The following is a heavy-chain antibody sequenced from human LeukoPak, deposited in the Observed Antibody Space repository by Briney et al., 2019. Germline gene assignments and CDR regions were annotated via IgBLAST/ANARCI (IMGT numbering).Heavy chain of an antibody. V-gene: IGHV3-20*04. CDR3: ARDPGSPRYCSSTSCYLYY. D-gene: IGHD2-2*01. J-gene: IGHJ4*02. CDR1: GFTFDDYG. Sequence: PGGSLRLSCAAPGFTFDDYGMSWVRQAPGKGLEWVSGINWNGGSTGYADSVKGRFTISRDNAKNSLYLQMNSLRAEDTALYYCARDPGSPRYCSSTSCYLYYWGQGTLVTVSS. CDR2: INWNGGST.